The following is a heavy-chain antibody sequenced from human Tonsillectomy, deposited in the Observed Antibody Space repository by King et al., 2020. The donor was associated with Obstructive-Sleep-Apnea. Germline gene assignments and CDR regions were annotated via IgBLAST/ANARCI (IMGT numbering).Heavy chain of an antibody. J-gene: IGHJ3*01. CDR1: GFTCIDHD. D-gene: IGHD1-26*01. V-gene: IGHV3-72*01. Sequence: VQLVESGGGLVQPGGSLRLSCAGAGFTCIDHDMDWVRQVPVKGLEGVGRIRAKTNSYTTDYAASVKGRLTISRDDSRNSVFLQMSRLKIEDTAVYFCARYIGTYHALDLWGRGTMVTVSS. CDR2: IRAKTNSYTT. CDR3: ARYIGTYHALDL.